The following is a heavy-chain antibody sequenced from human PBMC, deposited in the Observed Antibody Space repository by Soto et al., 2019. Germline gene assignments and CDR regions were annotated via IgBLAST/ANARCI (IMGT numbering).Heavy chain of an antibody. V-gene: IGHV4-59*01. D-gene: IGHD1-20*01. CDR3: ARENNQSKGYYFDY. CDR2: IYYSGST. J-gene: IGHJ4*02. CDR1: GGSISSYY. Sequence: SETLSLTCTVSGGSISSYYWSWIRQPPGKGLEWIGYIYYSGSTNYNPSLKSRVTISVDTSKNQFSLKLSSVTAADTAAYYCARENNQSKGYYFDYWGQGTLVTVSS.